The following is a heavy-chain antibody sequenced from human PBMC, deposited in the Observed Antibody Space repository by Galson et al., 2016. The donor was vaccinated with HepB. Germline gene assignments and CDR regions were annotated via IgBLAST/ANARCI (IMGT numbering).Heavy chain of an antibody. Sequence: SAKVSCKAFGYTFSSYGISWVRQAPGQGLEWMGWIGGSNGNTQYAQVLQGRVTMTTDTSTNTAYMELRSLRSDDTAVFYCARGSPSFYYGMDIWGQGTTVTVSS. CDR3: ARGSPSFYYGMDI. CDR1: GYTFSSYG. CDR2: IGGSNGNT. V-gene: IGHV1-18*01. J-gene: IGHJ6*02.